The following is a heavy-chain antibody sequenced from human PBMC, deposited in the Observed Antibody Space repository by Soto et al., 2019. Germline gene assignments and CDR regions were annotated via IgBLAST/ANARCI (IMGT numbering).Heavy chain of an antibody. V-gene: IGHV3-33*01. CDR1: GFTFSSYG. J-gene: IGHJ4*02. CDR3: ARAGSSGYSYDLGY. D-gene: IGHD3-22*01. CDR2: IWYDGSNK. Sequence: QVQLVESGGGVVQPGRSLRLSCAASGFTFSSYGMHWVRQAPGKGLEWVAVIWYDGSNKYYADSVKGRFTISRDNSKNTLYLQMNSLGAEDTAVYYCARAGSSGYSYDLGYWGQGPLVTVSS.